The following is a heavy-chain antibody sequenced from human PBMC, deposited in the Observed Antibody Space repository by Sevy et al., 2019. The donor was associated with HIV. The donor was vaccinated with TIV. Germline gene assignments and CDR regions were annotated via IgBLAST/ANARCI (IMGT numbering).Heavy chain of an antibody. CDR3: ARVPLYSDSHINDY. V-gene: IGHV3-48*04. CDR1: GFTFSPYS. J-gene: IGHJ4*02. CDR2: ISGTGNTI. Sequence: GGSLRLSCAASGFTFSPYSMNWIRQAPGKGLEWLSYISGTGNTIYYAGSVKGRFTISRDNAKNSLYLQMNSLRAEYTAVYYCARVPLYSDSHINDYWGQGPLVTVSS. D-gene: IGHD3-22*01.